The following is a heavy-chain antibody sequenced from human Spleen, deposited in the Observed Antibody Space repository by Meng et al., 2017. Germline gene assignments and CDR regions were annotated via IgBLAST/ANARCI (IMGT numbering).Heavy chain of an antibody. CDR3: AKNTRIVVVPAAQYFDY. V-gene: IGHV3-30*04. D-gene: IGHD2-2*01. J-gene: IGHJ4*02. Sequence: GESLKISCAASGFTFSSYAMHWVRQAPGKGLEWVAVVSFDGSSRFYADLVKGRFTISRDNSKNTLSLQMNSLRAEDTAVYYCAKNTRIVVVPAAQYFDYWGQGALVTVSS. CDR1: GFTFSSYA. CDR2: VSFDGSSR.